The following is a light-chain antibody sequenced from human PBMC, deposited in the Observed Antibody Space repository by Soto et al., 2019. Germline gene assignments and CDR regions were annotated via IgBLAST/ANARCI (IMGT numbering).Light chain of an antibody. CDR3: QQYGSSPRT. J-gene: IGKJ3*01. CDR2: GAS. CDR1: QSVSSSY. Sequence: EIVLTQSPGTLSLSPGERATLSCRASQSVSSSYLAWYQQKPGQAPRLLIYGASSRATGIPARFSGSGSGTDFTLTISRLEPEEFAVYYCQQYGSSPRTFGPGTKVDIK. V-gene: IGKV3-20*01.